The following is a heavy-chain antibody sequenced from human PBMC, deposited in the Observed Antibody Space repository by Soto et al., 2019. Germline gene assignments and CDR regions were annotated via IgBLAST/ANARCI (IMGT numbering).Heavy chain of an antibody. D-gene: IGHD1-26*01. Sequence: PSETLSLTWAVYGVSFSGSYWSWIRPPPGKGLEWIGEINHSGSTNYNPSLKSRVTISVDTSKNQFSLKLSSVTAADTAVYYCARDYLINYYYYYGMDVWGQGTTVTVSS. J-gene: IGHJ6*02. CDR3: ARDYLINYYYYYGMDV. CDR2: INHSGST. CDR1: GVSFSGSY. V-gene: IGHV4-34*01.